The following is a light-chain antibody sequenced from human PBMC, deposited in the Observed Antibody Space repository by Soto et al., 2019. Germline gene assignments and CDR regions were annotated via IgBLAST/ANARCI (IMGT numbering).Light chain of an antibody. CDR1: QSISRT. Sequence: EIVLTQSPDTLSVSPCERASLSWRASQSISRTLAWYQQKSGQHHRLLIYDASTRATGFTDRFSRSGSGTEFTLTISSLQSEDFALFDCQQYYNWPLTFGQTAKG. CDR2: DAS. V-gene: IGKV3D-15*01. CDR3: QQYYNWPLT. J-gene: IGKJ1*01.